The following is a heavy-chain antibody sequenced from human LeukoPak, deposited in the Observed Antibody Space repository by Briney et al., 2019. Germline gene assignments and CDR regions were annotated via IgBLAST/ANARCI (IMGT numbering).Heavy chain of an antibody. CDR3: ARERTPQGYYYYMDV. D-gene: IGHD1-14*01. Sequence: ASVKVSCKASGYTFTSYAMHWVRQAPGQRLEWMGWINAGNGNTKYSQKFQGRVTMTRDTSTSTVYMELSSLRSEDTAVYYCARERTPQGYYYYMDVWGKGTTVTVSS. J-gene: IGHJ6*03. V-gene: IGHV1-3*01. CDR2: INAGNGNT. CDR1: GYTFTSYA.